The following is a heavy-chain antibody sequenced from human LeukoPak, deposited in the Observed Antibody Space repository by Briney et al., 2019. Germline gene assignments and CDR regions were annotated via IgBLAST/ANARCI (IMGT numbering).Heavy chain of an antibody. D-gene: IGHD3-16*02. CDR2: INHSGST. CDR1: GGSFSGYN. V-gene: IGHV4-34*01. Sequence: SETLSLTCAVYGGSFSGYNWSWIRQPPGKGLEWIGEINHSGSTNYNPSLKGRVTISVDTSKNQFSLKLSSVTAADTAVYYCARGVSDYVWGSYRSGSNWFDPWGQGTLVTVSS. CDR3: ARGVSDYVWGSYRSGSNWFDP. J-gene: IGHJ5*02.